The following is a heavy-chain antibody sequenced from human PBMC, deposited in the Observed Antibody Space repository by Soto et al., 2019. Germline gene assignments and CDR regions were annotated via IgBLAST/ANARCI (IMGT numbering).Heavy chain of an antibody. V-gene: IGHV3-74*01. CDR3: ARGDPTYFDY. CDR1: GVTFSTHW. Sequence: CGPLRLSCAALGVTFSTHWMHRVRQAPGEGLVWLSRITAAGTSTSSADSVKGRFTISRDNAKNTLYLQMNSLRAEDTAMYYCARGDPTYFDYWGQGILVTVSS. D-gene: IGHD1-26*01. CDR2: ITAAGTST. J-gene: IGHJ4*02.